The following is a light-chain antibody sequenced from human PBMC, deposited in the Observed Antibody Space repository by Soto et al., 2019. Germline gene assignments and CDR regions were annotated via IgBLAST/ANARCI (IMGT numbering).Light chain of an antibody. CDR2: GAS. Sequence: EIVMTQSPGTLSVSPGERATLSCRASQSVSNKLAWYQQKPGQAPRLLIYGASTRATGIPARFSGSGSGTEFTLTISSLQSEDFAVYYCQQYNNWPPWTFGQGTKVEIK. V-gene: IGKV3-15*01. CDR3: QQYNNWPPWT. J-gene: IGKJ1*01. CDR1: QSVSNK.